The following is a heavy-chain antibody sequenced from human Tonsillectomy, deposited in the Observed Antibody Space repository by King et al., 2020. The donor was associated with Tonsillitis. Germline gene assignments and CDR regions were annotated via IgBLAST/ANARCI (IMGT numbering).Heavy chain of an antibody. CDR1: GGTFSSYA. CDR2: IIPIFGTA. CDR3: ARETGRVKHYDFWSGSRGFHAFDI. D-gene: IGHD3-3*01. J-gene: IGHJ3*02. V-gene: IGHV1-69*12. Sequence: QLVQSGAEVKKPGSSVKVSCKASGGTFSSYAISWVRQAPGQGLEWMGGIIPIFGTANYAQKFQGRVTITADESTSTAFMELSSLRSEDTAVYYCARETGRVKHYDFWSGSRGFHAFDIWGQGTMVTVSS.